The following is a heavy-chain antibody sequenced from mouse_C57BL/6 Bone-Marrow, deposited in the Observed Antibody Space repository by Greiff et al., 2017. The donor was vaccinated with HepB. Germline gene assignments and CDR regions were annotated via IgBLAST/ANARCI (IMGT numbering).Heavy chain of an antibody. Sequence: EVQLQQSGAELVKPGASVKLSCTASGFNIKDYYMHWVKQRTEQGLEWIGRIEPEDGETKYAPKFQGMATITADTSSNTAYLQRSSLTFEDTAVYYCSLYYGSSYKFAYWGQGTLVTVSA. CDR1: GFNIKDYY. V-gene: IGHV14-2*01. D-gene: IGHD1-1*01. CDR2: IEPEDGET. J-gene: IGHJ3*01. CDR3: SLYYGSSYKFAY.